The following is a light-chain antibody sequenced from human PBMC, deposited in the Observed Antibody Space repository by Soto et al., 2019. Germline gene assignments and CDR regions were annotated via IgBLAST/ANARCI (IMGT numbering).Light chain of an antibody. CDR3: QQYCDWPPT. Sequence: ELMLTQSPDTLSFSPGETATLSCRANQLISNYLAWYQQKPGGAPRLLIYDASNRATGIPARFSLCGSGTGFTLAIRSLEPGDFALYYCQQYCDWPPTFGRGTKVDIK. CDR2: DAS. J-gene: IGKJ1*01. V-gene: IGKV3-11*01. CDR1: QLISNY.